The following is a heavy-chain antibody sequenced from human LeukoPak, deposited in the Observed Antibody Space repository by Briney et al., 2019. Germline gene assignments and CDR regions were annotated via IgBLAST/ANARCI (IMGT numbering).Heavy chain of an antibody. D-gene: IGHD1-14*01. CDR1: GGSISSSSYY. J-gene: IGHJ4*02. CDR2: IHYSGST. Sequence: PSETLSLTCTVSGGSISSSSYYWGWIRQPPGKGLEWIGSIHYSGSTYYNPSLKSRVTISVDTSKTQFSLKLSSVTAADTAVYYCARTWKPVPFDYWGQGTLVTVSS. V-gene: IGHV4-39*01. CDR3: ARTWKPVPFDY.